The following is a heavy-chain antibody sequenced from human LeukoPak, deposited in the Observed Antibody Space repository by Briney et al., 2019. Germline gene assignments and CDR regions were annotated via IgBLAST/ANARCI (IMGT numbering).Heavy chain of an antibody. CDR2: ISGSGGST. Sequence: GGSLRLSCAVSGFTFSSYAMSWVRQAPGKGLEWVSAISGSGGSTYYADSVKGRFTISRDNSKNTLYLQMNSLRAEDTAVYYCAKDSKQQLVGFYFDYWGQGTLVTVSS. J-gene: IGHJ4*02. CDR1: GFTFSSYA. V-gene: IGHV3-23*01. D-gene: IGHD6-13*01. CDR3: AKDSKQQLVGFYFDY.